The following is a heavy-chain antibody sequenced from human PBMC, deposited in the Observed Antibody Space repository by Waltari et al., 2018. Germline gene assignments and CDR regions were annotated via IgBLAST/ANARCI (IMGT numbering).Heavy chain of an antibody. Sequence: QVQLQQWGAGLLKPSETLSLTCAVSGGSFGGYYWGWTRQPPGKGLEWIGEINHSGSTNYNPSLKSRVTISVDTSKNQFSLKLSSVTAADTAVYYCARVDDFWSGYWLGYWGQGTLVTVSS. CDR3: ARVDDFWSGYWLGY. J-gene: IGHJ4*02. D-gene: IGHD3-3*01. CDR2: INHSGST. V-gene: IGHV4-34*01. CDR1: GGSFGGYY.